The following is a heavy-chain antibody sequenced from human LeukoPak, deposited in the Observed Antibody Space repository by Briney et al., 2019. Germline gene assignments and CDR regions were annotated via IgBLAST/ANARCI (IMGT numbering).Heavy chain of an antibody. J-gene: IGHJ6*02. Sequence: GGSLRLSCVASGFPFSSFGMNWVRQTPGKGLEWVSYIGHDSSPIYYADFVKGRFTMSRDNSKNTLYLQMNSLRAEDTAVYYCAKDLEYCSGGSCYGAYYYGMDVWGQGTTVTVSS. V-gene: IGHV3-48*01. D-gene: IGHD2-15*01. CDR2: IGHDSSPI. CDR1: GFPFSSFG. CDR3: AKDLEYCSGGSCYGAYYYGMDV.